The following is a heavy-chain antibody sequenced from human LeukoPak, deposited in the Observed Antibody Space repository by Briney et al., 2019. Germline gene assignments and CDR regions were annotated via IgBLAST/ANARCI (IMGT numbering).Heavy chain of an antibody. J-gene: IGHJ4*02. CDR2: IYHTGSA. Sequence: SETLSLTCAVYGGSYWSWNRQPPGKGLEWIGQIYHTGSANYNPSLRSRVTISIDTSKNQFSLKLNSVTAADTAVYYCARHGGYYFDSWGQGTLVTVSS. CDR1: GGSY. CDR3: ARHGGYYFDS. D-gene: IGHD3-10*01. V-gene: IGHV4-34*01.